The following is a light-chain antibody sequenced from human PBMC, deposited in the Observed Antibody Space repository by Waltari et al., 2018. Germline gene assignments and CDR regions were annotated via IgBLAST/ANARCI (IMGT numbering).Light chain of an antibody. CDR3: CSYAGTWL. V-gene: IGLV2-23*01. CDR2: QGT. CDR1: NNDVGLYDL. Sequence: QSALTQPASMSASPGQSITLSCTATNNDVGLYDLVSWYQQHPGRAPKLLIFQGTKRPSEVSGRFSGSKFADTASLTSSGLQPEDEADYYCCSYAGTWLFGGGTKVTVL. J-gene: IGLJ3*02.